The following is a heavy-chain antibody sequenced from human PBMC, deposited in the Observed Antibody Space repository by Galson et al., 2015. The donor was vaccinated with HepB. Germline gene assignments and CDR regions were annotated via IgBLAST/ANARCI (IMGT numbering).Heavy chain of an antibody. V-gene: IGHV3-48*03. CDR1: GFTFSSYE. D-gene: IGHD3-10*01. Sequence: SLRLSCAASGFTFSSYEMNWVRQAPGKGLEWVSYISSSGSTIYYADSVKGRFTISRDNAKNSLYLQMNSLRAEDTAVYYCARSRNYGSKDYWGQGTLVTVSS. J-gene: IGHJ4*02. CDR2: ISSSGSTI. CDR3: ARSRNYGSKDY.